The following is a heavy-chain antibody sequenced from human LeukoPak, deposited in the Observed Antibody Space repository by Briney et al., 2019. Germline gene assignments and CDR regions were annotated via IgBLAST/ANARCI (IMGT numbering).Heavy chain of an antibody. J-gene: IGHJ5*02. D-gene: IGHD1-7*01. CDR1: GFTFNSYS. CDR2: INSNSGYI. Sequence: PGGSLRLSCAASGFTFNSYSMNWVRQAPGKGLEWLSSINSNSGYIYYADSVKGRFTISRDNAKNSLYLQMNSLRAEDTAVYYCARGPYNWNYAGWFDPWGQGTLVTVSS. V-gene: IGHV3-21*01. CDR3: ARGPYNWNYAGWFDP.